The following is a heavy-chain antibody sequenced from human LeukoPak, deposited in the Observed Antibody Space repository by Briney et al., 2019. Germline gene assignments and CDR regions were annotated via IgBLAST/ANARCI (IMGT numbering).Heavy chain of an antibody. CDR2: ITSGGSI. J-gene: IGHJ4*02. CDR1: GFTFSSYA. Sequence: GGSLRLSCAASGFTFSSYAMNWVRQPPGKGLEWVSVITSGGSIYYADSAKGRFTISRDNSKNTLYLQMNSLRAEDTAVYYCAKDQGQAVVPRRFDYWGQGTLVTVSS. D-gene: IGHD2-2*01. V-gene: IGHV3-23*01. CDR3: AKDQGQAVVPRRFDY.